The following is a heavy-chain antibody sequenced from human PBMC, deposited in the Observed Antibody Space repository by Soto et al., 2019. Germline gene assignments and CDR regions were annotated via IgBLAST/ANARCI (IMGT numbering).Heavy chain of an antibody. V-gene: IGHV3-23*01. CDR2: ISGPGGST. D-gene: IGHD6-19*01. J-gene: IGHJ5*02. CDR3: ARDERRAVAGTDT. CDR1: GFTFSNYA. Sequence: EVQLLESGGGLVQPGGSLRLSCAASGFTFSNYAMTWVRQAAGKGLEWVSSISGPGGSTYYADSVQGRFTNSRDNSNNKLFLQMNSLRAEDTALYYCARDERRAVAGTDTWGQGILVTVT.